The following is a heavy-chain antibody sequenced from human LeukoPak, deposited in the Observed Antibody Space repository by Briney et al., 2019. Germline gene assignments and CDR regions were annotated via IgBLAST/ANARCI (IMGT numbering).Heavy chain of an antibody. J-gene: IGHJ4*02. CDR3: AKDSLDY. CDR1: RFTFSSYG. Sequence: GGSLRLSCAASRFTFSSYGMHWVRQTPGKGLEWVAVISYDGSNKYYADSVKGRFTISRDNSKNTLYLQMNSLRAEDTAVYYCAKDSLDYWGQGTLVTVSS. V-gene: IGHV3-30*18. CDR2: ISYDGSNK.